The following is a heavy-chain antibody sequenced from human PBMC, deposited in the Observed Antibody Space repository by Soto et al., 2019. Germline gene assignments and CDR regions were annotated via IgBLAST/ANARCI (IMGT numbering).Heavy chain of an antibody. CDR1: GYTFTSYA. CDR3: ARVRYYDSSGYYRHFDY. CDR2: INAGNGNT. D-gene: IGHD3-22*01. V-gene: IGHV1-3*01. Sequence: ASVKVSCTASGYTFTSYAMHWVRQAPGQRLEWMGWINAGNGNTKYSQKFQGRVTITRDTSASTAYMELSSLRSEDTAVYYCARVRYYDSSGYYRHFDYWGQGTLVTVSS. J-gene: IGHJ4*02.